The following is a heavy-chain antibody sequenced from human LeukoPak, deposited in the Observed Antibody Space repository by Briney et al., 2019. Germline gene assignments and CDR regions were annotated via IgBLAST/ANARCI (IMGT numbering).Heavy chain of an antibody. V-gene: IGHV4-30-2*01. J-gene: IGHJ4*02. CDR3: ATPGRQLDQFDY. CDR2: IYHSGST. D-gene: IGHD6-13*01. Sequence: SETLSLTCTVSGGSISSGGYYWSWIRQPPGKGLEWIGYIYHSGSTYYNPSLKSRVTISVDRSKNQFSLKLSSVTAADTAVYYCATPGRQLDQFDYWGQGTLVTVSS. CDR1: GGSISSGGYY.